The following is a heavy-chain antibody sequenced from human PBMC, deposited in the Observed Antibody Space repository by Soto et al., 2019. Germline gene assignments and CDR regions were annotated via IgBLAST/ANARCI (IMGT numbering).Heavy chain of an antibody. Sequence: ASETLSLTCTVSGGSTSSDNYWSWIRQPPGKGLEWIGHIYYSGNTDYNPSLKSRVTISVDTSKNQFSLKLSSVTAADTAVYYCARGNYYYGMDVWGQGTTVTVSS. V-gene: IGHV4-30-4*01. CDR3: ARGNYYYGMDV. CDR2: IYYSGNT. J-gene: IGHJ6*02. CDR1: GGSTSSDNY.